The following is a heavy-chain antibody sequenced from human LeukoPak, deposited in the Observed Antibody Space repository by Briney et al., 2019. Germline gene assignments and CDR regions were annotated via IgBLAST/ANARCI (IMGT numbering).Heavy chain of an antibody. V-gene: IGHV1-2*02. CDR3: ASSVDTAIQGAAFDI. CDR2: INPNSGGT. Sequence: ASVKLSCKASGYTFTVFYMHCERHAPGQGLEWMGWINPNSGGTNYAQKCQGRVSMTRDTSISTAYMELSRLRSDDTAVYYCASSVDTAIQGAAFDIWGQGTMVTVSS. D-gene: IGHD5-18*01. CDR1: GYTFTVFY. J-gene: IGHJ3*02.